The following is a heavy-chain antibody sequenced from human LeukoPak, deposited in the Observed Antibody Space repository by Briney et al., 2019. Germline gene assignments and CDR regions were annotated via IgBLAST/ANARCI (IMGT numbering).Heavy chain of an antibody. Sequence: ASVKVSCKASGGTFSSYAISWVRQAPGQGLEWMGGIIPIFGTANYAQKLQGRVTMTTDTSTSTAYMELRSLRSDDTAVYYCARFPSIAAAGRGVWFDPWGQGTLVTVSS. J-gene: IGHJ5*02. D-gene: IGHD6-13*01. CDR3: ARFPSIAAAGRGVWFDP. CDR2: IIPIFGTA. V-gene: IGHV1-69*05. CDR1: GGTFSSYA.